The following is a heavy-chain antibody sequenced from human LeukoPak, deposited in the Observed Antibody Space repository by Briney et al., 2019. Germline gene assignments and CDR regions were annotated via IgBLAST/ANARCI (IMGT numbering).Heavy chain of an antibody. CDR3: ARVRHYDSSGYYFSY. D-gene: IGHD3-22*01. V-gene: IGHV1-2*02. CDR2: INPNSGGT. Sequence: ASVKVSCKASGYTFTGYYIHWVRQAPGQGLEWMGWINPNSGGTNYAQKFQGRVTMTRDTSISTAYMELSRLRSDDTAVYYCARVRHYDSSGYYFSYWGQGTLVTVSS. J-gene: IGHJ4*02. CDR1: GYTFTGYY.